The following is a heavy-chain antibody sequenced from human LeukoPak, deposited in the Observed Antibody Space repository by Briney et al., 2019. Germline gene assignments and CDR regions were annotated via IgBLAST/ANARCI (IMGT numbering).Heavy chain of an antibody. CDR1: GGTFSSYA. CDR3: ARDIGQQLADNWFDP. D-gene: IGHD6-13*01. J-gene: IGHJ5*02. Sequence: SSVKVSCKASGGTFSSYAISWVRQAPGQGLEWMGGIIPIFGTANYAQKFQGRVTITTDESTSTAYMELSSLRSEDTAVYYCARDIGQQLADNWFDPWGQGTLVTVSS. V-gene: IGHV1-69*05. CDR2: IIPIFGTA.